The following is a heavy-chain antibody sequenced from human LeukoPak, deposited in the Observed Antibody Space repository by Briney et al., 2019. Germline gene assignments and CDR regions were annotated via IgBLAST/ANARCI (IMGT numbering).Heavy chain of an antibody. D-gene: IGHD5-12*01. CDR3: TADLPPPRGYDYPFDY. V-gene: IGHV3-15*01. CDR2: IKSKTDGETT. Sequence: SWIRQAPGKGLECVGRIKSKTDGETTDYAAPVKGRFTISRDDSKNMLYLQMNSLKSEDTAVYYCTADLPPPRGYDYPFDYWGQGSLVTVSS. J-gene: IGHJ4*02.